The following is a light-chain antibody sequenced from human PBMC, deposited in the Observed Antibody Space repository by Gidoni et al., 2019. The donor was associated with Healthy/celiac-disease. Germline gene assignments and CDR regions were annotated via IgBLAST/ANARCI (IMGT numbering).Light chain of an antibody. Sequence: EIVLTQSPATLSLPPGEKAPPSCGASQSVSSSYLAWYQQKPDLAPRLLIYDASSRATGIPDRFSGRGSGTDFTLTISRLEPEDFAVYYWQQYGSSPRTFGQGTKVEIK. CDR2: DAS. CDR3: QQYGSSPRT. V-gene: IGKV3D-20*01. CDR1: QSVSSSY. J-gene: IGKJ1*01.